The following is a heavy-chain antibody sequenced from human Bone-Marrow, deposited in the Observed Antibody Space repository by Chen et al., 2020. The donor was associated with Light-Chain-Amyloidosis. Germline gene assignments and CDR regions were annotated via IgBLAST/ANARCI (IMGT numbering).Heavy chain of an antibody. V-gene: IGHV3-7*01. CDR1: GFTFSSYA. CDR3: ARWADEKKMDV. J-gene: IGHJ6*02. CDR2: IKQDGSEQ. Sequence: EVQLLESGGGLVQPGGSLRLSCAASGFTFSSYAMSWVRQAPGKGLEWVASIKQDGSEQNYVGSVKGRFTTSRDNAKNSLYLQMNSLRVEDTAVYYCARWADEKKMDVWGQGTTVTVSS.